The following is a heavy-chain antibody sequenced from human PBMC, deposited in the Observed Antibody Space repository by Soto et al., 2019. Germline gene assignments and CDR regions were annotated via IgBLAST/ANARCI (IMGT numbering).Heavy chain of an antibody. Sequence: ASGPTLVNPTQTLTLTCTFSGFSLSTSGMCVSWIRQPPGKALEWLALIDWDDDKYYSTSLKTRLTISKDTSKNQVVLTMTNMDPVDTATYYCARIPNTQESSWPQKYYYYGMDVWGQGTTVTVSS. CDR1: GFSLSTSGMC. CDR3: ARIPNTQESSWPQKYYYYGMDV. V-gene: IGHV2-70*01. D-gene: IGHD6-13*01. J-gene: IGHJ6*02. CDR2: IDWDDDK.